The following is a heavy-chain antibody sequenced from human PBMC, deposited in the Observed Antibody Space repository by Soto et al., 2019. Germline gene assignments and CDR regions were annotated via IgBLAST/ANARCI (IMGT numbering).Heavy chain of an antibody. CDR1: GGSISSYY. Sequence: QVQLQESGPGLVKPSETLSLTCTVSGGSISSYYWSWIRQPPGKGLEWIGYIYYSGSTNYNPSLESRVTISVDTSKNQFSLKLSSVTAADTAVYYCARGKIEIDYWGQGTLVTVSS. D-gene: IGHD3-22*01. CDR3: ARGKIEIDY. CDR2: IYYSGST. V-gene: IGHV4-59*01. J-gene: IGHJ4*02.